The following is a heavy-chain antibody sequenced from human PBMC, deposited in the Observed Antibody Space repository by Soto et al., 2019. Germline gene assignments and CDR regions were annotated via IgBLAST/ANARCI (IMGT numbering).Heavy chain of an antibody. CDR3: ARDSSIAARAGPYYYYGMDV. D-gene: IGHD6-6*01. CDR2: ISSSGSTI. J-gene: IGHJ6*02. CDR1: GFTFSGYY. Sequence: GGSLRPSCAASGFTFSGYYMSWIRQARGKGLEWVSYISSSGSTIYYADSVQGRFTISRDNAKNSLYLQVSSRRAGDTAVYYCARDSSIAARAGPYYYYGMDVWGQGTTVTVSS. V-gene: IGHV3-11*01.